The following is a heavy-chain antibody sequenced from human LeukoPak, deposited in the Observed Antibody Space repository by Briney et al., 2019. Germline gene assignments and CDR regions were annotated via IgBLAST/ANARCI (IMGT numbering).Heavy chain of an antibody. J-gene: IGHJ4*02. CDR1: GYTFTSYD. V-gene: IGHV1-69*04. CDR2: IIPILGIA. D-gene: IGHD2-21*02. CDR3: ASGEWYCGGDCPPLS. Sequence: ASVKVSCKASGYTFTSYDINWVRQATGQGLEWMGRIIPILGIANYAQKFQGRVTITADKSTSTAYMELSSLRSEDTAVYYCASGEWYCGGDCPPLSWGQGTLVTVSS.